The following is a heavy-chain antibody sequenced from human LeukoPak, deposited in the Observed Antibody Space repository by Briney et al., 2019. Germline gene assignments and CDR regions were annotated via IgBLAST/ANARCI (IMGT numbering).Heavy chain of an antibody. J-gene: IGHJ4*02. CDR3: AKAGAPAGYYFDY. D-gene: IGHD1-14*01. V-gene: IGHV3-30*04. CDR1: GFTFSRYD. CDR2: LAYDGTNQ. Sequence: GGSLRLSCVASGFTFSRYDMHWVRHAPGKGLEWLALLAYDGTNQYYADSVKGRFTISRDNSKNTVDLQMNSLRPEDAAVYYCAKAGAPAGYYFDYWGQGTLVTVSS.